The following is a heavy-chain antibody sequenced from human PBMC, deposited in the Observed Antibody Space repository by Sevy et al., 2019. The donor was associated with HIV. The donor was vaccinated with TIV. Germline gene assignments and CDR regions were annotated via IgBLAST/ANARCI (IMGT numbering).Heavy chain of an antibody. V-gene: IGHV3-30*02. Sequence: GGSLRLSCTASGFTSSNFGMHWVRQVPGKGLEWVTFIRYDGSDKYYAASVKGRFTISRDDSKNTLYLQMDSLRPEDTAIYYCAKDLAGPGRRYFDYWGQGTLVTVSS. CDR3: AKDLAGPGRRYFDY. J-gene: IGHJ4*02. D-gene: IGHD6-13*01. CDR2: IRYDGSDK. CDR1: GFTSSNFG.